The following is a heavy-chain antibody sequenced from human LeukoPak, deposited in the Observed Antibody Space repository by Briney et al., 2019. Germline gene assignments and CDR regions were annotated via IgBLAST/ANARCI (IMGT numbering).Heavy chain of an antibody. D-gene: IGHD4-11*01. V-gene: IGHV3-66*01. CDR1: GFTVSSNY. Sequence: GGSLRLSCAASGFTVSSNYMSWVRRAPGKGLEWVSVIYSGGSTYYADSVKGRFTISRDNSKDTLYLQMNSLRAEDTAVYYCARRHTVTTFDYWGQGTLVTVSS. CDR2: IYSGGST. CDR3: ARRHTVTTFDY. J-gene: IGHJ4*02.